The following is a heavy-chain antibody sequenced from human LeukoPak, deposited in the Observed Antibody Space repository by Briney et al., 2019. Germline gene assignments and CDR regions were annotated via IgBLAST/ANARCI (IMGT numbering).Heavy chain of an antibody. V-gene: IGHV1-69*06. CDR2: IIPIFGTA. J-gene: IGHJ5*02. Sequence: ASVKVSCKASGGTFSSYAISWVGQAAGQEREGMGGIIPIFGTANYAQKFQGRVTITADKCTSTAYMELSSLRSEDTAVYYCAALPPGYCSGGSCSIGGNWFDPWGQGTLVTVSS. CDR3: AALPPGYCSGGSCSIGGNWFDP. CDR1: GGTFSSYA. D-gene: IGHD2-15*01.